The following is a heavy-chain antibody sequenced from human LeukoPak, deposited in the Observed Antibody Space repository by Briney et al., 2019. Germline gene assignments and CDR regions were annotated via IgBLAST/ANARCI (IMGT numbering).Heavy chain of an antibody. CDR3: AKSAVRGLEGRFDP. CDR2: IHYSGST. CDR1: GGSFSGYY. V-gene: IGHV4-59*01. Sequence: SETLSLTCAVYGGSFSGYYWSWIRQPPGKGLEWIGYIHYSGSTNYNPSLRSRVTVSVDTSKNQFSLKLTSVTAADTAVYYCAKSAVRGLEGRFDPWGQGTLVTVSS. D-gene: IGHD3-10*01. J-gene: IGHJ5*02.